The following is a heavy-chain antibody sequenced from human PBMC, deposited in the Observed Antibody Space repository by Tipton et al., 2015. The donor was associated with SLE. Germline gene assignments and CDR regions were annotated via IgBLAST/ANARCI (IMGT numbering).Heavy chain of an antibody. Sequence: TLSLTCTVSGGSISSSHYYWDWIRQPPGKGLEGLGSIYSSGGTYYNPSLKSRVTISVDTSKNQFSLELSSVTAADTAVYYCAGTNYDVLTGYHRVDTFDIGGQGTMVTVSS. D-gene: IGHD3-9*01. V-gene: IGHV4-39*07. CDR2: IYSSGGT. J-gene: IGHJ3*02. CDR1: GGSISSSHYY. CDR3: AGTNYDVLTGYHRVDTFDI.